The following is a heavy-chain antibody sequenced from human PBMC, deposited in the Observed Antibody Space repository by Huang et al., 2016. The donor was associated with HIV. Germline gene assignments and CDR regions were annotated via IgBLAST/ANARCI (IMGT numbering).Heavy chain of an antibody. D-gene: IGHD3-16*01. V-gene: IGHV1-18*01. J-gene: IGHJ4*02. Sequence: QVQLVQSGAEGKKPGASVKVSCKTSGYIFSNYGISWGRQAPGQGLEWMVWISAKNVNTKYAQRFQKRVNMTMETSTNTAYMELRSRRLDDTALYYCTRDGIFGWVSYHYWGQGPPVTVPS. CDR3: TRDGIFGWVSYHY. CDR2: ISAKNVNT. CDR1: GYIFSNYG.